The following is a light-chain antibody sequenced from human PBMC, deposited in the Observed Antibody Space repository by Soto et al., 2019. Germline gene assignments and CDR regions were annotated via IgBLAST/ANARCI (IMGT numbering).Light chain of an antibody. Sequence: DIQMTQSASALSASVGDRVAITCRASQTISRWLAWYQQKPGKAPRLLIYTASTLESGVPSRFSASGSGTEFTLTISSLQPDDFATFYCQEYNNYWTFGQGTKVDNK. CDR3: QEYNNYWT. V-gene: IGKV1-5*01. J-gene: IGKJ1*01. CDR2: TAS. CDR1: QTISRW.